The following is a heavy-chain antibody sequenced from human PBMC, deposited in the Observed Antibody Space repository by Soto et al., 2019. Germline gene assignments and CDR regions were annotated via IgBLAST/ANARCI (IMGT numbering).Heavy chain of an antibody. J-gene: IGHJ5*02. Sequence: QVQLVESGGGVVQPGRCLRLSCAASGCTVSSYGMHGVRQAPGKGLEWVAVISYDGSNKYYADSVKGRFTISRDNSKNTLHLQMNSLRAEDTAVYYCAKYRATMVRGAQHAPWFDPWGQGTLVTVSS. D-gene: IGHD3-10*01. CDR2: ISYDGSNK. CDR1: GCTVSSYG. CDR3: AKYRATMVRGAQHAPWFDP. V-gene: IGHV3-30*18.